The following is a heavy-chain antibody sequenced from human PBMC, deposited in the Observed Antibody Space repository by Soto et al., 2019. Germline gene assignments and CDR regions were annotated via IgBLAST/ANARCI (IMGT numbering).Heavy chain of an antibody. CDR2: IYYSGST. CDR3: ARANYSSSWYGSEYYYYYMDV. V-gene: IGHV4-31*03. J-gene: IGHJ6*03. Sequence: SETLSLTCTVSGGSISSGGYYWSWIRQHPGKGLEWIGYIYYSGSTYYNPSLKSRVTISVDTSKNQFSLKLSSVTAADTAVYYCARANYSSSWYGSEYYYYYMDVWGKGTTVTVSS. CDR1: GGSISSGGYY. D-gene: IGHD6-13*01.